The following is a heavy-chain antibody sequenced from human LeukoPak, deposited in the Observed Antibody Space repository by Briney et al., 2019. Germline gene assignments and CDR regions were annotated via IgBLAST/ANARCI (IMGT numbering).Heavy chain of an antibody. D-gene: IGHD6-19*01. CDR1: GFTFRNYA. CDR2: ISYDGSNK. J-gene: IGHJ4*02. Sequence: GGSLRLSCAASGFTFRNYAMHWVRQAPGKGLEWVAVISYDGSNKYYADSVKGRFTISRDNSKNTLYLQMNSLRAEGTAVYYCAKDFRRIAVATVTDWGQGTLVTVSS. V-gene: IGHV3-30-3*01. CDR3: AKDFRRIAVATVTD.